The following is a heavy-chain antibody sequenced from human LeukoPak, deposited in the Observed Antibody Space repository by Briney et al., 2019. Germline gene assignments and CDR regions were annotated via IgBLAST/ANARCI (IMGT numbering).Heavy chain of an antibody. V-gene: IGHV3-21*01. CDR3: ARGRVGQWLVDAFDI. Sequence: PGGSLRLSCAASGFTFSRYSMNWVRQAPGKGLEWVSSISTSSSFLYYADPVKGRFTISRDNAKNSLYLQMNSLRAEDTAVYYCARGRVGQWLVDAFDIWGQGTMVTVSS. D-gene: IGHD6-19*01. J-gene: IGHJ3*02. CDR1: GFTFSRYS. CDR2: ISTSSSFL.